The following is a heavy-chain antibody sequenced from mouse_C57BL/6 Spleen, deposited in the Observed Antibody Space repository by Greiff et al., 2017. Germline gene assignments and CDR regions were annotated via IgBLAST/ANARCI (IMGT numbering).Heavy chain of an antibody. CDR1: GFSLTSYG. V-gene: IGHV2-2*01. J-gene: IGHJ4*01. D-gene: IGHD4-1*02. CDR2: IWSGGST. Sequence: VQLKESGPGLVQPSQSLSITCTVSGFSLTSYGVHWVRQSPGKGLEWLGVIWSGGSTDYNAAFISRLSISKDNSKSQVFFKMNSLQADDTAIYYCASANWDVDYAMDYWGQGTSVTVSS. CDR3: ASANWDVDYAMDY.